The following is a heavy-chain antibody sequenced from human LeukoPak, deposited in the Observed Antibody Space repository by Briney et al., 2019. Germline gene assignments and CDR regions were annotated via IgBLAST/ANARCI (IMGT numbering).Heavy chain of an antibody. CDR3: ASLPGAFDI. Sequence: GRSLRLSCAASGFTFSSYAMHWVRQAPGKGLEWVAVISYDGSNKYYADSVKGRFTISRDNSKNTLCLQMNSLRAEDTAVYYCASLPGAFDIWGQGTMVTVSS. J-gene: IGHJ3*02. V-gene: IGHV3-30*04. CDR2: ISYDGSNK. CDR1: GFTFSSYA.